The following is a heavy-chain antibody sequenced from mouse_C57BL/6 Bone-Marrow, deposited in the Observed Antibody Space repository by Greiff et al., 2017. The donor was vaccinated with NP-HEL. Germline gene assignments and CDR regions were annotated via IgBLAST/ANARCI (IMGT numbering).Heavy chain of an antibody. Sequence: VQLKESGGGLVKPGGSLKLSCAASGFTFSSYTMSWVRQTPEKRLEWVATISGGGGNTYYPDSVKGRFTISRDNAKNTLYLQMSSLRSEDTALYYCARHGIYYDYLYYFDYWGQGTTLTVSS. CDR2: ISGGGGNT. J-gene: IGHJ2*01. D-gene: IGHD2-4*01. CDR1: GFTFSSYT. V-gene: IGHV5-9*01. CDR3: ARHGIYYDYLYYFDY.